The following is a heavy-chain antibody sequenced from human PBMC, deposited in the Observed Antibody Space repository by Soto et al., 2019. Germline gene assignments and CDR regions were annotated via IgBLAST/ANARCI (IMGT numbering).Heavy chain of an antibody. J-gene: IGHJ5*02. CDR3: AGDPDSHYNDSHAYSYP. D-gene: IGHD3-22*01. CDR2: IIPIIGII. V-gene: IGHV1-69*08. CDR1: GGTFSTYT. Sequence: QVQLVQSGAEVKKPGSSVKVSCKASGGTFSTYTITWVRQAPGQGLEWMGRIIPIIGIINYAQKFQGRVTIPADXXXGXXYMELTRLRSDDTAVYYCAGDPDSHYNDSHAYSYPWGQGTLVTVSS.